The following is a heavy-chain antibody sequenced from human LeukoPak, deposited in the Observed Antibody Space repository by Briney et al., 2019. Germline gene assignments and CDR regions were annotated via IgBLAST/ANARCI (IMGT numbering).Heavy chain of an antibody. CDR3: ATDGRSSGWYGFDY. CDR1: GFTFSTYS. CDR2: ITSPVGRM. J-gene: IGHJ4*02. D-gene: IGHD6-19*01. Sequence: GGSLRLSCAASGFTFSTYSMNWVRQAPGKGLEWVSSITSPVGRMYYADSLKGRITISRDNTRSTLYLQMNSLRAEDTAVYYCATDGRSSGWYGFDYWGQGILVTVSS. V-gene: IGHV3-21*01.